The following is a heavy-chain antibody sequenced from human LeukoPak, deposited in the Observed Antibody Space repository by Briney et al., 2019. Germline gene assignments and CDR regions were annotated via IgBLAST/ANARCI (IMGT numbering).Heavy chain of an antibody. J-gene: IGHJ4*02. CDR3: AKGSPHYYDSSGYYPSGRFDY. D-gene: IGHD3-22*01. CDR1: GFTLTTFA. V-gene: IGHV3-23*01. Sequence: GGSLRLSCAASGFTLTTFAMSWVRQAPGKGLEWVSSISAAGTTYYADSVKGRFTISRDNSKNTLYLQMNSLRAEDTAVYYCAKGSPHYYDSSGYYPSGRFDYWGQGTLVTVSS. CDR2: ISAAGTT.